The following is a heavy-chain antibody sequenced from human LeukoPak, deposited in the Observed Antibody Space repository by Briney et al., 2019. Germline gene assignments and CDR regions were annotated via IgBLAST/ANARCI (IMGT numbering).Heavy chain of an antibody. CDR2: IYYSGST. Sequence: PSETLSLTCTVSGGSISSYYWSWIRQPPGKGLEWIGYIYYSGSTNYNPSLKSRVTISVDTSKNQFSLKLSSVTAADTAVYYCARDNVDTAMVGGNWFDPWGQGTLVTVSS. CDR1: GGSISSYY. V-gene: IGHV4-59*01. CDR3: ARDNVDTAMVGGNWFDP. J-gene: IGHJ5*02. D-gene: IGHD5-18*01.